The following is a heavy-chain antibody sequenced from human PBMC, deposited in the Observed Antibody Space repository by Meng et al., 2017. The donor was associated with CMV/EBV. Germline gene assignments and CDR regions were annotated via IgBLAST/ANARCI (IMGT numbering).Heavy chain of an antibody. CDR2: INHSGST. J-gene: IGHJ4*02. CDR3: ARSPSFVGGSALPCY. CDR1: GGSFSGYY. Sequence: GSLRLSCAVYGGSFSGYYWSWIRQPPGKGLEWIGEINHSGSTNYNPSLKSRVTISVDTSKNQLSLKLSSVTAADTAVYYCARSPSFVGGSALPCYWGQGTLVTVSS. D-gene: IGHD2-15*01. V-gene: IGHV4-34*01.